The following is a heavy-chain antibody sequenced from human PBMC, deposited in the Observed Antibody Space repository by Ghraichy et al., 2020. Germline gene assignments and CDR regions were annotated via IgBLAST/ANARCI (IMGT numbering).Heavy chain of an antibody. J-gene: IGHJ4*02. CDR3: ARGVPAATIDY. D-gene: IGHD2-2*01. CDR2: ISSSSSYI. Sequence: GGSLRLSCAASGFTFSSYSMNWVRQAPGKGLEWVSSISSSSSYIYYADSVKGRFTISRDNAKNSLYLQMNSLRAEDTAVYYCARGVPAATIDYWGQGTLVTVSS. CDR1: GFTFSSYS. V-gene: IGHV3-21*01.